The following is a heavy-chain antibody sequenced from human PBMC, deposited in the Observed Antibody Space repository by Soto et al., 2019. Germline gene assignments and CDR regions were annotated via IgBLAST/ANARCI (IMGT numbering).Heavy chain of an antibody. CDR2: ISYDGSNK. CDR1: GFTFSSYG. Sequence: HVQLVESGGGVVKPGRSLRLSCAASGFTFSSYGMHWVRQAPGKGLEWVAVISYDGSNKYYADSVKGRFTISRDNSKNTLYLQMNSLRAEDTAVYYCAKDHVGGDFTNWGQGTLVTVSS. D-gene: IGHD4-17*01. J-gene: IGHJ4*02. V-gene: IGHV3-30*18. CDR3: AKDHVGGDFTN.